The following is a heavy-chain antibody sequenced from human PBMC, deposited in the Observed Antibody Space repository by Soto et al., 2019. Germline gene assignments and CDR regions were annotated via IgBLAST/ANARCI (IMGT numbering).Heavy chain of an antibody. V-gene: IGHV1-69*18. CDR1: GGTFSTYT. J-gene: IGHJ3*01. CDR3: ARRLDDRADEGFDV. D-gene: IGHD3-16*01. Sequence: QVHLVQSGAEVRKPGSSVKVSCTTSGGTFSTYTIYWVRQAPGQGLEWMGRIIPLFGTTKYAQNFQDRVTITAEESTSTTYMELSSLRAEDTAVYYCARRLDDRADEGFDVWGEGTAVTVSA. CDR2: IIPLFGTT.